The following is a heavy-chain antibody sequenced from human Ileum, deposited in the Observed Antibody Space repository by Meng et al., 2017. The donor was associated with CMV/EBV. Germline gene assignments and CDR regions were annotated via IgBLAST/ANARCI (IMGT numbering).Heavy chain of an antibody. CDR1: GGSISTYY. J-gene: IGHJ4*02. Sequence: QVPRQESGPGLVKPSETLSLTCAVSGGSISTYYWTWVRQPAGKGLEWIGRINAGGSTNDNPSLKSRVTMSVDTSKNQFSLKVTSVTAADTAVYYCAREENTVNQFEYWGQGTLVTVSS. D-gene: IGHD4-17*01. CDR3: AREENTVNQFEY. V-gene: IGHV4-4*07. CDR2: INAGGST.